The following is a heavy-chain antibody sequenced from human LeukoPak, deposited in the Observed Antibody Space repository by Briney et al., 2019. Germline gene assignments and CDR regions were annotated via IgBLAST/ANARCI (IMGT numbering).Heavy chain of an antibody. Sequence: GASVKVSCKASGYTFTSYAMNWVRQAPGQGLEWMGWINTNTGNPTYAQGFTGRFVFSLDASVSTAYLQISSLKAEDTAVYYYARDFRGIAAAGTDWFDPWGQGTLVTVSS. V-gene: IGHV7-4-1*02. CDR1: GYTFTSYA. CDR2: INTNTGNP. CDR3: ARDFRGIAAAGTDWFDP. D-gene: IGHD6-13*01. J-gene: IGHJ5*02.